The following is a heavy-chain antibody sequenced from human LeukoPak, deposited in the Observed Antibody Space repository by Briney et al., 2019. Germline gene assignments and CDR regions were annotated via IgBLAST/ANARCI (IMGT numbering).Heavy chain of an antibody. CDR1: GYTFTDYY. CDR2: INPNSGGT. J-gene: IGHJ4*02. D-gene: IGHD5-18*01. V-gene: IGHV1-2*02. Sequence: ASVKVSCKVSGYTFTDYYMHWVRQAPGQGLEWMGWINPNSGGTNYAQKFQGRVTMTRDTSITTAYMELSGLRSDDTAVYYCARTWIQVWCPDFDYWGQGSLVTVSS. CDR3: ARTWIQVWCPDFDY.